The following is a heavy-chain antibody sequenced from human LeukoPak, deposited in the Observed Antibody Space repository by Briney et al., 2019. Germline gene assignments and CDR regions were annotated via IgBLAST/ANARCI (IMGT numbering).Heavy chain of an antibody. J-gene: IGHJ5*02. CDR2: IYYSGST. CDR3: ARERFLEWLPRFDP. D-gene: IGHD3-3*01. CDR1: GGSISSYY. V-gene: IGHV4-59*01. Sequence: PSETLSLTCTVSGGSISSYYWSWIRQPPGKGLEWIGYIYYSGSTNYNPSLKSRVTISVDTSKNQFSLKLSSVTAADTAVYYCARERFLEWLPRFDPWGQGTLVTVSS.